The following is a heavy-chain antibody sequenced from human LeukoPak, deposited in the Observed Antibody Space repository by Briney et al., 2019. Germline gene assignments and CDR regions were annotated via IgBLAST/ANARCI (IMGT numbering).Heavy chain of an antibody. CDR1: GFTFSSYS. V-gene: IGHV3-21*01. Sequence: PGGSLRLSCAASGFTFSSYSMNWVRQAPGKGLEWVSSISSSSSYIYYADSVKGRFTISRDNAKNSLYLQMNSLRAEDTAVYYCARDGGMTTVTIFDYWGQGTLVTVSS. CDR2: ISSSSSYI. CDR3: ARDGGMTTVTIFDY. D-gene: IGHD4-17*01. J-gene: IGHJ4*02.